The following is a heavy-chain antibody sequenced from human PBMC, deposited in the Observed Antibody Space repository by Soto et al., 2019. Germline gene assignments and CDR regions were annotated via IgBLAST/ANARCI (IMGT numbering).Heavy chain of an antibody. D-gene: IGHD3-3*01. J-gene: IGHJ6*01. CDR3: AREVLWSGYYGGDDYYYYGMDV. CDR2: EDYMYKWYN. Sequence: SQTLSVTCAISVDRPSSNRAAWHWTRQSASRGLAWLGREDYMYKWYNDYAVSVKSRITINPDTSKNQFSLQLNSVTPEDTAVYYCAREVLWSGYYGGDDYYYYGMDVWGQGNTVTVSS. V-gene: IGHV6-1*01. CDR1: VDRPSSNRAA.